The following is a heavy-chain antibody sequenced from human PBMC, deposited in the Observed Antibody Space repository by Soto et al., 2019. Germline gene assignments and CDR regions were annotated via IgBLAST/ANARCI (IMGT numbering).Heavy chain of an antibody. CDR1: GFTLSSYS. V-gene: IGHV3-21*01. D-gene: IGHD2-8*01. CDR2: ISSSSSYI. J-gene: IGHJ6*02. CDR3: ARDLYDGMDV. Sequence: KAGGSLRLSCAASGFTLSSYSMNWVCQAPGKGLEWVSSISSSSSYIYYADSVKGRFTISRDNAKNSLYLQMNSLRAEDTAVYYCARDLYDGMDVWGQGTTVTVSS.